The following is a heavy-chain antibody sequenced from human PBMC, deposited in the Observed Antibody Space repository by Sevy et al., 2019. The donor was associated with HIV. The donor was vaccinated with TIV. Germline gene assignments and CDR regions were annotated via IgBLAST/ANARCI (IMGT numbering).Heavy chain of an antibody. D-gene: IGHD2-2*01. J-gene: IGHJ6*02. CDR2: ISYSGST. CDR3: ASLGVPAGSRGGGTTPNYYSYGMDL. CDR1: GGSISSSSYY. V-gene: IGHV4-39*01. Sequence: SETLSLTCTVSGGSISSSSYYWGWIRQPPGKGLEWIGSISYSGSTYYNPSLKSRVTISVDTSKNQFSLKLSSVTAAHTAVYYCASLGVPAGSRGGGTTPNYYSYGMDLWGQGTTVTVSS.